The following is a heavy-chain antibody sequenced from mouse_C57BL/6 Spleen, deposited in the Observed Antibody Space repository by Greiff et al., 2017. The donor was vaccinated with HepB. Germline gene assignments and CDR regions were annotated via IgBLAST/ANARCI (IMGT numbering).Heavy chain of an antibody. CDR3: AKLGHYFDD. J-gene: IGHJ2*01. CDR1: GYTFTSYW. D-gene: IGHD4-1*01. CDR2: IDPSDSYT. V-gene: IGHV1-69*01. Sequence: QVQLQQPGAELVMPGASVKLSCKASGYTFTSYWMHWVKQRPGQGLEWIGEIDPSDSYTNYNQKFKCKSTLTVDKSSSTAYMQLSSLTSEDSAVYYCAKLGHYFDDWGQGTTLTVSS.